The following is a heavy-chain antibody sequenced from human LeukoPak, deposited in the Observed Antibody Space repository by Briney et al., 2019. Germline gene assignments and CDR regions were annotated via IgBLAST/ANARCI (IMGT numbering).Heavy chain of an antibody. V-gene: IGHV3-9*01. Sequence: PGRSLRLSCAASGFTFDDYAMHWVRHAPGKGLEWVSGISWNSGSIGYADSVKGRFTISRDNAKNSLYLQMNSLRAEDTALYYCAIYYYGSGSPDAFDIWGQGTMVTVSS. J-gene: IGHJ3*02. CDR3: AIYYYGSGSPDAFDI. CDR2: ISWNSGSI. CDR1: GFTFDDYA. D-gene: IGHD3-10*01.